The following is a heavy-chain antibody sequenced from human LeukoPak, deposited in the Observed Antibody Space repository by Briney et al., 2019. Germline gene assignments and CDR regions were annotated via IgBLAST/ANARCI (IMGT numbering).Heavy chain of an antibody. V-gene: IGHV3-11*01. J-gene: IGHJ4*02. CDR3: ARVFTSGSPFDY. D-gene: IGHD1-26*01. CDR2: ISTSGTTF. CDR1: GFTFSDFY. Sequence: GGSLRLSCAASGFTFSDFYMSWIRQAPGKGLEWVSYISTSGTTFQYADSVKGRFTISRDNAKNSLYLQMNSLRADDTAVYYCARVFTSGSPFDYWGQGTLVTVSS.